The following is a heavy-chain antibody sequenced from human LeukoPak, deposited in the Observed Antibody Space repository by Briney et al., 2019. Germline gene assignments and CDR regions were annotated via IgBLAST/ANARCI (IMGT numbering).Heavy chain of an antibody. CDR3: ARRKFLGWFDP. CDR1: GYIFTTYD. J-gene: IGHJ5*02. Sequence: ASVKVSCKASGYIFTTYDIGWVRQATGQGLEWMGWLNPNSGNAGHAQKFQGRVTISRNTSISTAYMELSSLRSDDTAIYYCARRKFLGWFDPWGQGTLVTVSS. CDR2: LNPNSGNA. D-gene: IGHD7-27*01. V-gene: IGHV1-8*03.